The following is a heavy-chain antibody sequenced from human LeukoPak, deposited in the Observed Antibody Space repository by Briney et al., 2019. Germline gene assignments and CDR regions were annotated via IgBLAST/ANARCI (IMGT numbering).Heavy chain of an antibody. CDR3: ARGPTTYYDFWSGYYAY. V-gene: IGHV3-74*01. D-gene: IGHD3-3*01. CDR2: MNSDGSST. CDR1: GFTFSSYW. Sequence: PGGSLRLSCAASGFTFSSYWMHWVRQAPGKGLVWVSRMNSDGSSTSYADSVKGRFTISRDNAKNTLYLQMNSLRAEDTAVYYCARGPTTYYDFWSGYYAYWGQGTLVTVSS. J-gene: IGHJ4*02.